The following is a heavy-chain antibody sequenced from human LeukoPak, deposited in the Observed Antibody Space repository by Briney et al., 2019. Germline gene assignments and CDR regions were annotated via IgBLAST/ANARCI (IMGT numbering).Heavy chain of an antibody. D-gene: IGHD3-3*01. CDR1: GFTFSSYW. J-gene: IGHJ6*03. V-gene: IGHV3-7*01. CDR2: IKQDGSEK. CDR3: ARDTLLGVVISPEYYMDV. Sequence: GGSLRLSCAASGFTFSSYWMSWVRQAPGKGLEGVANIKQDGSEKYYVDSVKGRFTISRDNAKNSLYLQMNSLRAEDTAVYYCARDTLLGVVISPEYYMDVWGKGTTVTVSS.